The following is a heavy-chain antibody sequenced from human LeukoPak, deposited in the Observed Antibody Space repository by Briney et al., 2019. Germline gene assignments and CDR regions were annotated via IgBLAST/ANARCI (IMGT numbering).Heavy chain of an antibody. V-gene: IGHV4-4*07. Sequence: SETLSLTCTVSGGSINSYYWSWIRQPAGKGLEWIGRIYSSGSTNYNPSLKSRVTISVDTSKNQFSLKLSSVTAADTAVYYCARRNCYSFHSFVCWFDPWGQGTLVTVSS. J-gene: IGHJ5*02. CDR2: IYSSGST. CDR3: ARRNCYSFHSFVCWFDP. CDR1: GGSINSYY. D-gene: IGHD2-21*02.